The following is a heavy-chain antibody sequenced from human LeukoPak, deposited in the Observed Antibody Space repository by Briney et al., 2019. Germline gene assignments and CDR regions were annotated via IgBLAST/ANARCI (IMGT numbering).Heavy chain of an antibody. V-gene: IGHV4-61*01. CDR3: AREYHP. Sequence: PSETLSLTCSVSGASVSDGNYYWSWIRQPPGKGLEWIGYMFYSESTKYNPSLKSRVTISVDTSKNQFSLRLSSVTAADTAVYYCAREYHPWGQGTLVTVSA. CDR1: GASVSDGNYY. J-gene: IGHJ5*02. CDR2: MFYSEST.